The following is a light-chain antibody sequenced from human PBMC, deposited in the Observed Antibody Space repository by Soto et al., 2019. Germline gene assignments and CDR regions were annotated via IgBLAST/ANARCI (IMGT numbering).Light chain of an antibody. J-gene: IGKJ4*01. CDR1: QSVSSY. V-gene: IGKV1-39*01. CDR3: QQSYSTPPF. Sequence: DIRMTQSPSCLSACVGDGVSIXCRASQSVSSYVNWYQQKPGKAPKLLIYAASSLQRGAPPRFSGSGSGTDFTRTISSLQPEDFATYYCQQSYSTPPFFGGGTKVDIK. CDR2: AAS.